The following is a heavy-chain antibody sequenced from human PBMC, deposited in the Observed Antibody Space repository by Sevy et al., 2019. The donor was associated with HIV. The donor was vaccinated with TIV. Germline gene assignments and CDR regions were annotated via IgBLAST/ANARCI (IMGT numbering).Heavy chain of an antibody. CDR3: ARDNLPPVMVTMVRGALSFYFDY. CDR1: GFTFSSYG. V-gene: IGHV3-33*01. CDR2: IWYDGSNK. D-gene: IGHD3-10*01. J-gene: IGHJ4*02. Sequence: GSLRLSCAASGFTFSSYGMHWVRQAPGKGLEWVAVIWYDGSNKYYADSVKGRFTMSRDNSKNTLYLQMNSLRAEDTAVYYCARDNLPPVMVTMVRGALSFYFDYWGQGTLVIVSS.